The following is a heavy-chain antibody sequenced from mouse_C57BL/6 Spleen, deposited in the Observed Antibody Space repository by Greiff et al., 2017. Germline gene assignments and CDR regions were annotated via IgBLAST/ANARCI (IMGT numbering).Heavy chain of an antibody. CDR2: IHPNSGST. Sequence: QVQLQQSGAELVKPGASVKLSCKASGYTFTSYWMHWVKQRPGQGLEWIGMIHPNSGSTNYNEKFKSKATLTVDKSSSTAYMQLSSLTSEDSAVYYCARSYGRDYYAMDYWGQGTSVTVSS. CDR3: ARSYGRDYYAMDY. CDR1: GYTFTSYW. V-gene: IGHV1-64*01. D-gene: IGHD1-1*01. J-gene: IGHJ4*01.